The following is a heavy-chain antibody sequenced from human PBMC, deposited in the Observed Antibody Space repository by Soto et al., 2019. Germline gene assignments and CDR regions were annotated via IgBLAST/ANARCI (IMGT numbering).Heavy chain of an antibody. CDR3: AKDGRYCSNGVCWLDP. V-gene: IGHV3-23*01. CDR1: GFTFSSYA. Sequence: EVQLLESGGGLVQPGGSLRLSCAASGFTFSSYAMSWVRQAPGKGLEWVSAISGSGGSTYYADSVKGRFTISRDNSKNTLDLQMNSLRAEDTDVYYCAKDGRYCSNGVCWLDPWGQGTLVTVSS. CDR2: ISGSGGST. J-gene: IGHJ5*02. D-gene: IGHD2-8*01.